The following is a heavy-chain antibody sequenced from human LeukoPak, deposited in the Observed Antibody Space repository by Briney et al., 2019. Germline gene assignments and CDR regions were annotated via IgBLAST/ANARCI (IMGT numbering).Heavy chain of an antibody. CDR3: ARSPSGRYSLIGFLEN. CDR2: ISTSSSYI. V-gene: IGHV3-21*06. Sequence: GGSLRLSCAASGFTFSSYAMHWVRQAPGKGLEWVSSISTSSSYIYFADSVKGRFTISRDNAKNSLHLQMNSLRAEDTAIYYCARSPSGRYSLIGFLENWGQGTLVTVSS. D-gene: IGHD1-26*01. J-gene: IGHJ4*02. CDR1: GFTFSSYA.